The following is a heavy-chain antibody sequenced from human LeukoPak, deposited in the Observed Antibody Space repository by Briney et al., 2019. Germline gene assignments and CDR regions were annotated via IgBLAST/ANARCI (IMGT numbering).Heavy chain of an antibody. J-gene: IGHJ5*02. Sequence: GGSLRLSCADSGFTFSNSTTSCARQAPGKGLEWVSAISGSGGSTYYADSVKGRFTISRDNSKNTLYLQMNSLRAEDTAVYYCAKDQAVLLWFGDPNNWINPWGQGTLVTVSS. CDR3: AKDQAVLLWFGDPNNWINP. CDR2: ISGSGGST. V-gene: IGHV3-23*01. D-gene: IGHD3-10*01. CDR1: GFTFSNST.